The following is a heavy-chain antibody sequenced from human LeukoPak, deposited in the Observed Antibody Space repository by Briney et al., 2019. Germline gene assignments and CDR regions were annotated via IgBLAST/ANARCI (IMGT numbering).Heavy chain of an antibody. D-gene: IGHD6-19*01. CDR3: ARDVGWNYFDY. CDR2: IYTSGST. V-gene: IGHV4-61*02. Sequence: SETLSLTCTVSGGSISSGSYYWSWIRQPAGKGLEWIGRIYTSGSTNYNPSLKSRVTISVDTSKNPFSLKLSSVTAADTAVYYCARDVGWNYFDYWGQGTLVTVSS. J-gene: IGHJ4*02. CDR1: GGSISSGSYY.